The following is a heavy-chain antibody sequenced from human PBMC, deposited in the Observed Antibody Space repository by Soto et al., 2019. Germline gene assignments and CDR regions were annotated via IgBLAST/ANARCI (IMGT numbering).Heavy chain of an antibody. J-gene: IGHJ4*02. CDR3: AKGKQWLVITTSDY. CDR2: ISGSGGST. Sequence: EVQLLESGGGLVQPGGSLRLSCAASGFTFSSYAMSWVRQAPGKGLEWVSAISGSGGSTYYADSVKGRFTISRDNSKNTLYLQMNSLRAEDTAVDYCAKGKQWLVITTSDYWGQGTLVTVSS. D-gene: IGHD6-19*01. V-gene: IGHV3-23*01. CDR1: GFTFSSYA.